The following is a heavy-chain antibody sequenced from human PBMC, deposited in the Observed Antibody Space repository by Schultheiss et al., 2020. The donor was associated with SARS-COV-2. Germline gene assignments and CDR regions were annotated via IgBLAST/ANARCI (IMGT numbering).Heavy chain of an antibody. CDR2: ISGSGGST. J-gene: IGHJ4*02. Sequence: GGSLRLSCAASGFTFSSYWMHWVRQAPGKGLEWVSAISGSGGSTYYADSVKGRFTISRDNAKNSVYLQMNSLRAEDTAVYYCAKDATSVSHWASYPQDWGQGTLVTVSS. D-gene: IGHD1-26*01. CDR3: AKDATSVSHWASYPQD. V-gene: IGHV3-23*01. CDR1: GFTFSSYW.